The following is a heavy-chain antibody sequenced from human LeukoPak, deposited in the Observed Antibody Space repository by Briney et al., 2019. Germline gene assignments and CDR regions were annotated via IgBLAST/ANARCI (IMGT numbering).Heavy chain of an antibody. D-gene: IGHD4-23*01. CDR1: GFTVSSNY. CDR3: ARDLVTLVVTIPGTN. CDR2: IYSDGST. J-gene: IGHJ4*02. Sequence: GGSLRLSCAASGFTVSSNYMSWVRQAPGKGLEWVSIIYSDGSTYYPDSVRGRFTISRDNSKNTLYLQMNSLRAEDTAVYYCARDLVTLVVTIPGTNWGQGTLVTVSS. V-gene: IGHV3-66*01.